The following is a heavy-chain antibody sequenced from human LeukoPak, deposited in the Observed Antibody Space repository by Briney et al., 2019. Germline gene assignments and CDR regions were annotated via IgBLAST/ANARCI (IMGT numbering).Heavy chain of an antibody. CDR2: IYYSGST. V-gene: IGHV4-30-4*08. D-gene: IGHD5-18*01. J-gene: IGHJ4*02. CDR1: GGSISSGDYY. Sequence: SETLSLTCTVSGGSISSGDYYWSWIRQPPGKGLEWIGYIYYSGSTYYNPSLKSRVTISVGTSKNQFSLKLSSVTAADTAVYYCARDRGGYTYSHDYWGQGTLVTVSS. CDR3: ARDRGGYTYSHDY.